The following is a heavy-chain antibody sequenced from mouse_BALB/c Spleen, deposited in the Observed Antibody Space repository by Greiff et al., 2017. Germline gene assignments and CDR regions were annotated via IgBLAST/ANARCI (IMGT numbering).Heavy chain of an antibody. CDR3: AREGGKYGNYGFAY. V-gene: IGHV3-6*02. D-gene: IGHD2-10*02. CDR1: GYSITSGYY. J-gene: IGHJ3*01. Sequence: EVKLMESGPGLVKPSQSLSLTCSVTGYSITSGYYWNWIRQFPGNKLEWMGYISYDGSNNYNPSLKNRISITRDTSKNQFFLKLNSVTTEDTATYYCAREGGKYGNYGFAYWGQGTLVTVSA. CDR2: ISYDGSN.